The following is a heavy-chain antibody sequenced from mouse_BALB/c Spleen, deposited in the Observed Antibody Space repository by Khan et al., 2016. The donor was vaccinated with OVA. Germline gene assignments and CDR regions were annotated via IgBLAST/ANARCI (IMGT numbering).Heavy chain of an antibody. CDR2: IWVSGSK. V-gene: IGHV2-6-5*01. CDR1: GFSLTDYA. J-gene: IGHJ4*01. CDR3: ARDPPYYSMDY. Sequence: QVQLKESGPGLVAPSQSLSITCTVSGFSLTDYAVSWIRQPPGKGLEWLGVIWVSGSKYYNSVLKHRLSISKDNCKSQVLLMMNSLQADDTAMYYAARDPPYYSMDYWGQGTSVTVSS.